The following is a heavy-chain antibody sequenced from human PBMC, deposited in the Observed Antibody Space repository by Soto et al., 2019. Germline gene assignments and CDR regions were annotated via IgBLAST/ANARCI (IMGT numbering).Heavy chain of an antibody. CDR3: ARYNSYAIAY. CDR1: GSSMRSNY. CDR2: IHYSGTT. D-gene: IGHD2-8*01. Sequence: SETLCVSWTVSGSSMRSNYCCLSRPPPAKGLALMANIHYSGTTNYTPSLASRVSLSVDTSKNQFSLKMTSLTAAYRAMYFCARYNSYAIAYWGRGTPVTVS. J-gene: IGHJ4*02. V-gene: IGHV4-59*01.